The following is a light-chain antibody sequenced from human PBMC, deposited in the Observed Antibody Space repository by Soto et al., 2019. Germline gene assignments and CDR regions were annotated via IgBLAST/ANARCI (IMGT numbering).Light chain of an antibody. CDR1: QGISNY. J-gene: IGKJ4*01. V-gene: IGKV1-27*01. CDR3: QRYNSAPLS. CDR2: AAS. Sequence: DIQMTQSPSSLSASVGDRVTITCRASQGISNYLAWYQQKPGKVPKLLFCAASTLQSGVLSRFSGSGSGTDFTLTIGSLQAEDVATNYCQRYNSAPLSFGGGTKVEIK.